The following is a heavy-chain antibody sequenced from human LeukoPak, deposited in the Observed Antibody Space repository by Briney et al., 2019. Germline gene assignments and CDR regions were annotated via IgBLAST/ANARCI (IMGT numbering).Heavy chain of an antibody. CDR1: GGSFTGYH. J-gene: IGHJ4*02. D-gene: IGHD4-23*01. Sequence: SETLSLTRAVYGGSFTGYHGNWIRQSPQRGLEWIGEINHRGHPHSNPSLESRLTISVDTSKNQFSLTLRSVTAADTAVYYCARDPTTVVTLPYYFDFWGQGTPVTVSS. CDR3: ARDPTTVVTLPYYFDF. CDR2: INHRGHP. V-gene: IGHV4-34*01.